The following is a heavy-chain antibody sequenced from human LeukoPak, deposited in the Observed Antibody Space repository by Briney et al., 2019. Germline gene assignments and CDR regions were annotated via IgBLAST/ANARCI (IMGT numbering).Heavy chain of an antibody. CDR2: IYYSGST. CDR3: ARGRVWLSADWFDP. V-gene: IGHV4-59*11. J-gene: IGHJ5*02. Sequence: SETLSLTCTVSGGSISSHYWSWIRQPPGKGLEWIGYIYYSGSTNYNPSLKSRVTMSVDTSKNQFSLELSSVTAADTAVYYCARGRVWLSADWFDPWGQGTLVTVSS. CDR1: GGSISSHY. D-gene: IGHD5-18*01.